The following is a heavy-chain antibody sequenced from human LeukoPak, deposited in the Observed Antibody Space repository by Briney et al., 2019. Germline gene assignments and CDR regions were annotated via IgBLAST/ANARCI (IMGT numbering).Heavy chain of an antibody. V-gene: IGHV3-21*01. Sequence: MSGGSLRLSCAASGFTFSSYEMNWVRQAPGKGLEWVSSISSRSTYIYHADSVKGRFTISRDNAKNSLFLQMNSLRAEDTAVYFCAKSTRAVMAMMDVWGKGTTVTVSS. CDR1: GFTFSSYE. CDR3: AKSTRAVMAMMDV. D-gene: IGHD3-16*01. J-gene: IGHJ6*04. CDR2: ISSRSTYI.